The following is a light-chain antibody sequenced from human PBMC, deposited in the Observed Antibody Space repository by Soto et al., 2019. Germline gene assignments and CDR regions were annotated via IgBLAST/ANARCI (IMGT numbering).Light chain of an antibody. Sequence: EIVLTQSPCTLSLSPGATATLSCRASQPIGTNYLAWYQQKSGQAPRLLIYGSFTRATGTPDRFSGSASVTDFTLTISRLEPEDFAVFFCQQYGRSPYTFGQGTKLES. CDR1: QPIGTNY. CDR3: QQYGRSPYT. J-gene: IGKJ2*01. V-gene: IGKV3-20*01. CDR2: GSF.